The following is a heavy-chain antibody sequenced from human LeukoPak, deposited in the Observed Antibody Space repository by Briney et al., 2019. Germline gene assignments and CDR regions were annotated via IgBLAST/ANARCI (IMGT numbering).Heavy chain of an antibody. CDR3: AIGGPGIVGALGAFDI. CDR1: GGSISSYY. Sequence: PSETLSLTCTVSGGSISSYYWSWIRQPAGKGLEWIGRIHTSGSTNYNPSLKSRVTMSVDTSKNQFSLKLSSVTAADTAVYYCAIGGPGIVGALGAFDIWGQGTMVTVSS. J-gene: IGHJ3*02. D-gene: IGHD1-26*01. V-gene: IGHV4-4*07. CDR2: IHTSGST.